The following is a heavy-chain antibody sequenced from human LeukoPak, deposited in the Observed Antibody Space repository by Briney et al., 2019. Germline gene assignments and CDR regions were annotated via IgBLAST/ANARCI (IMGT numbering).Heavy chain of an antibody. V-gene: IGHV3-64D*06. D-gene: IGHD5-24*01. Sequence: GGSLRLSCSASGFTFSMSAMHWVRQAPGKGLQYVSVISGNGVSTSYADSVKGRFAISRDNSKNTVYLQMSSLRAEDTAVYYCVGDGRDGYNRYFHHWGQGTLVTVSS. CDR1: GFTFSMSA. CDR2: ISGNGVST. J-gene: IGHJ1*01. CDR3: VGDGRDGYNRYFHH.